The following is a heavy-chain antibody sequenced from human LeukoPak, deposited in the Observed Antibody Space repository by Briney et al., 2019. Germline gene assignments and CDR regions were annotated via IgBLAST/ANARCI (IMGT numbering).Heavy chain of an antibody. CDR2: ISGSGAST. CDR3: ARASPHWYLDY. J-gene: IGHJ4*02. V-gene: IGHV3-23*01. D-gene: IGHD6-13*01. Sequence: GGSLRLSCAASGFTFSSYAMSWVRQAPGKGLEWVSAISGSGASTYYADSVKGRFTISRDNAKNSLYLQMNSLRAEDTAVYYCARASPHWYLDYWGQGTLVTVSS. CDR1: GFTFSSYA.